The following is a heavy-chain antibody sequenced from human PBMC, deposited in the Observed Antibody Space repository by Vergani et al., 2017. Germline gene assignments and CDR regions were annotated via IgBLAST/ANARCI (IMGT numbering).Heavy chain of an antibody. J-gene: IGHJ5*02. CDR2: IKNTGDST. Sequence: EVQLLQSEGAVVQPGGSLRLSCVASGFTFSSHAMSWVRQGHGQGLEWVSSIKNTGDSTHYADSVKGRFTISRDNSKNTLYLQMNSLRAEDTAVYYCAREGYRDIVVVPAAIRGWFDPWGQGTLVTVSS. D-gene: IGHD2-2*02. V-gene: IGHV3-23*01. CDR1: GFTFSSHA. CDR3: AREGYRDIVVVPAAIRGWFDP.